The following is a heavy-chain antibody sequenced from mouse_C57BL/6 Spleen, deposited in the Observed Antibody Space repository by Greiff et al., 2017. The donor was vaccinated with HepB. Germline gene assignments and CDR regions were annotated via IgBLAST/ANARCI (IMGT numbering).Heavy chain of an antibody. Sequence: EVMLVESGGGLVKPGGSLKLSCAASGFTFSSYAMSWVRQTPEKRLEWVATISDGGSYTYYPDNVKGRFTISRDNAKNNLYLQMSHLKSEDTAMYYCGRATEGGGYYLDYWGQGTTLTVAS. D-gene: IGHD1-1*02. CDR3: GRATEGGGYYLDY. J-gene: IGHJ2*01. CDR2: ISDGGSYT. V-gene: IGHV5-4*03. CDR1: GFTFSSYA.